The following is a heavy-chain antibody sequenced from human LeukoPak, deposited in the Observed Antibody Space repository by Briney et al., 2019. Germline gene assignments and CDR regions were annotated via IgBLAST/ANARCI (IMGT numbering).Heavy chain of an antibody. CDR2: IYYSGST. CDR1: GGSISSSSYY. V-gene: IGHV4-39*07. CDR3: ARELLWFGEFPLNFDY. J-gene: IGHJ4*02. D-gene: IGHD3-10*01. Sequence: PSETLSLTCTVSGGSISSSSYYWGWIRQPPGKGLEWIGSIYYSGSTYYNPSLKSRVTISVDTSKNQFSLKLSSVTAAGTAVYYCARELLWFGEFPLNFDYWGQGTLVTVSS.